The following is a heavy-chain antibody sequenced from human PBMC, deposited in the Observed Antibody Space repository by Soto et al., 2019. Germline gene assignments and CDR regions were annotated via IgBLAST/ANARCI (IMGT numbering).Heavy chain of an antibody. D-gene: IGHD6-19*01. V-gene: IGHV4-34*01. CDR1: GGSFSGYY. CDR3: ARVRSGWYYYYYGMDV. J-gene: IGHJ6*02. CDR2: INHSGST. Sequence: SETLSLTCAVYGGSFSGYYWSWIRQPPGKGLEWSGEINHSGSTNYNPSLKSRVTISVDTSKNQFSLKLSSVTAADTAVYYCARVRSGWYYYYYGMDVWGQGTTVTVSS.